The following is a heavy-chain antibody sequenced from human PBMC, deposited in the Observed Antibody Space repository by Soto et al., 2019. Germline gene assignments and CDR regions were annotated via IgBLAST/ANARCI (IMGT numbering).Heavy chain of an antibody. V-gene: IGHV4-31*03. D-gene: IGHD1-26*01. CDR3: AREGGIVGATAADY. Sequence: QVQLQESGPGLVKPSQTLSLTCTVSGGSISSGGYYWSWILHHPGKGLEWIGYIYYSGSTYYNPSLKSRVTISVDTSKNQFSLKLSSVTAADTVVYYCAREGGIVGATAADYWGQGTLVTVSS. CDR1: GGSISSGGYY. CDR2: IYYSGST. J-gene: IGHJ4*02.